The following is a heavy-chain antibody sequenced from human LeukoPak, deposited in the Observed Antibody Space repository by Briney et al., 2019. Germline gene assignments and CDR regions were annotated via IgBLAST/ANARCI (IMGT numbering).Heavy chain of an antibody. CDR3: AKGGSGGYYFDY. CDR2: ISWNSGSI. D-gene: IGHD6-19*01. CDR1: GFTFDDYA. Sequence: PGRSLRLSCAASGFTFDDYAMHWVRQAPGKGLEWVSGISWNSGSIGYADSVKGRFTISRDNAKNSLYLQMNSLRAEDTALYYCAKGGSGGYYFDYWGQGTLVTVSS. V-gene: IGHV3-9*01. J-gene: IGHJ4*02.